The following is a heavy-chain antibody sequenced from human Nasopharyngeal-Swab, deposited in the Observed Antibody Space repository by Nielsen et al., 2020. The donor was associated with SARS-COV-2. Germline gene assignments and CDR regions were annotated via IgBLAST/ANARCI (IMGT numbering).Heavy chain of an antibody. CDR2: IKQDGSEK. CDR3: SRDDDYGDY. J-gene: IGHJ4*02. Sequence: GGSLRLSCAASGFTFRSYWMSWVRQAPGKGLEWVANIKQDGSEKYYLDSVKGRFIISRDNTKNSLYLQMNTLRPEDTAVYCCSRDDDYGDYWGQGTLVTVSS. V-gene: IGHV3-7*01. CDR1: GFTFRSYW.